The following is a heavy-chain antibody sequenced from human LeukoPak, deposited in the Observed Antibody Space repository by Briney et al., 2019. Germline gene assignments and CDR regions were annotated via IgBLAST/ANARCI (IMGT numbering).Heavy chain of an antibody. CDR3: ARDREALDYFDY. D-gene: IGHD1-26*01. CDR1: GFTFSTYW. CDR2: INTDGSST. V-gene: IGHV3-74*01. Sequence: PGGSLRVSCAASGFTFSTYWMHWVRQTPGKGLVWVSRINTDGSSTSYADSVKGRFTISRDNAKSTLYLQMNSLRAEDTAGYYCARDREALDYFDYWGQGTLVTVSS. J-gene: IGHJ4*02.